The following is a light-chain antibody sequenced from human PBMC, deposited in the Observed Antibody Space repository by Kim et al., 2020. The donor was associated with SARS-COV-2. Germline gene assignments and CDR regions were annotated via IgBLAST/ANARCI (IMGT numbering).Light chain of an antibody. Sequence: SVGDRGTITCRASQSISWWLVWYQQKPGKAPRLLIYRASSLESGVPSRFSGSGSVTDFTLTISSLQPDDFATYYCQQYSSYSALAFGGGTKVDIK. V-gene: IGKV1-5*03. CDR1: QSISWW. CDR3: QQYSSYSALA. CDR2: RAS. J-gene: IGKJ4*01.